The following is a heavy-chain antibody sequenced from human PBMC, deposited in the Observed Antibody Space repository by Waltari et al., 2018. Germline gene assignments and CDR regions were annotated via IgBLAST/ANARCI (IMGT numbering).Heavy chain of an antibody. J-gene: IGHJ4*02. CDR2: IYYSGST. CDR3: ASNGALTGDTAFDY. D-gene: IGHD7-27*01. V-gene: IGHV4-59*01. CDR1: GGSISSYS. Sequence: QVQLQESGPGLVKPSETLSLTCTVSGGSISSYSWSWIRQPPGKGLEWIGYIYYSGSTNYNPSLKSRVTISVDTSKNQFSLKLSSVTAADTAVYYCASNGALTGDTAFDYWGQGTLVTVSS.